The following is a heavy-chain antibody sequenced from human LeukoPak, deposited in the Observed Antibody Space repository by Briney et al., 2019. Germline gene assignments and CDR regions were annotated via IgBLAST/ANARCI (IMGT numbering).Heavy chain of an antibody. CDR3: ARRPSIVGATTGAFDI. V-gene: IGHV4-31*03. CDR2: IYYSGST. D-gene: IGHD1-26*01. Sequence: SQTLSLTCTVSGGSISSGGYYWSWIRQHPGKGLEWIGYIYYSGSTYYNPSLKSRVTISVDTSKNQFSLKLSSVTAADMAMYYCARRPSIVGATTGAFDIWGQGTMVTVSS. CDR1: GGSISSGGYY. J-gene: IGHJ3*02.